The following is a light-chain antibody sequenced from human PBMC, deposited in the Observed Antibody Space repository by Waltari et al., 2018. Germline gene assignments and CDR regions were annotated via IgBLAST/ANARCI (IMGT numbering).Light chain of an antibody. CDR2: DGS. J-gene: IGKJ1*01. V-gene: IGKV3-20*01. CDR1: QSVSRT. CDR3: QKYGTLPAT. Sequence: EIVLTQSPGTLSLSPGERATLSCRASQSVSRTLAWDQQKPGQAPRPLIYDGSSRATGIPDRVSGSGSGTDFSLTISRLEPEDFAVYYCQKYGTLPATFGQGTTVEIK.